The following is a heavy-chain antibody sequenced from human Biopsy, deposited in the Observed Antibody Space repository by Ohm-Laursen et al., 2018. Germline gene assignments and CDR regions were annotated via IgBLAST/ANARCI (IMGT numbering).Heavy chain of an antibody. CDR2: IKYDGSEK. J-gene: IGHJ3*02. Sequence: ETLSLTCAASGFTFSSYWMSWVRQAPGKGLEWVANIKYDGSEKSCVDSVKGRFTISRDNAKNSLYLQMHSLRAEDTAVYYCARGSGGLAYCGGDCYSHAFEIWGQGTLVTVSS. CDR3: ARGSGGLAYCGGDCYSHAFEI. D-gene: IGHD2-21*02. V-gene: IGHV3-7*01. CDR1: GFTFSSYW.